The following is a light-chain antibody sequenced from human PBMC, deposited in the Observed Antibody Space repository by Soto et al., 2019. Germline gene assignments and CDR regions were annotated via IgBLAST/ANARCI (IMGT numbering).Light chain of an antibody. CDR3: CSHVGTWV. J-gene: IGLJ3*02. CDR1: GSDVGSYNL. Sequence: QSVLTQPASVSGSLGQSITISCTGTGSDVGSYNLVSWYQQHPGKAPKLIIFEGINRPSGVSNRFSGSKSDNTASLTISGLQAEDEAEYYCCSHVGTWVFGGGTKVTVL. V-gene: IGLV2-23*01. CDR2: EGI.